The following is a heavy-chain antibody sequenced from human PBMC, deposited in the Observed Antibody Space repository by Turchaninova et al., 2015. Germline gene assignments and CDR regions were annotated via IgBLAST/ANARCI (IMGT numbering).Heavy chain of an antibody. V-gene: IGHV3-7*03. CDR3: ARRGEMFDY. D-gene: IGHD3-16*01. Sequence: EVQLVESGGGLVQPGGSLRLSCVASGFTYTTYWMSWVRRAPGKGMEWVANIKKDGREKNYVEAVKGRLTISRDNGKNSLYVQMNGLRGEDTAVYYCARRGEMFDYWGQGTMVTVSS. CDR1: GFTYTTYW. J-gene: IGHJ4*02. CDR2: IKKDGREK.